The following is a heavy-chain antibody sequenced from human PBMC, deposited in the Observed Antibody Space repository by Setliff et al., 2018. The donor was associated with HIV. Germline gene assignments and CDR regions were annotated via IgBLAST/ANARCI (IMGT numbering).Heavy chain of an antibody. V-gene: IGHV3-21*01. CDR2: ISTSSTYT. J-gene: IGHJ4*02. Sequence: GGSLRLSCAVSGFNFRGYNMNWVRQAPGKGLEWVSSISTSSTYTYYADSVKGRFTISRDNAKNALYLQMNSLRAEDTAVYYCATHRVGQRPWLSDYWGQGTLVTVSS. CDR1: GFNFRGYN. D-gene: IGHD5-12*01. CDR3: ATHRVGQRPWLSDY.